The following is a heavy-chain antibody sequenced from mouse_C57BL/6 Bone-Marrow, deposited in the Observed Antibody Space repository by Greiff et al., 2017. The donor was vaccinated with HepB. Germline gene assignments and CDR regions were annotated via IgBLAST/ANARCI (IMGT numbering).Heavy chain of an antibody. CDR2: ISSGGDYI. D-gene: IGHD1-1*01. J-gene: IGHJ1*03. V-gene: IGHV5-9-1*02. CDR3: TRERIYYYGSSYWYFDV. CDR1: GFTFSSYA. Sequence: DVKLVESGEGLVKPGGSLKLSCAASGFTFSSYAMSWVRQTPEKRLEWVAYISSGGDYIYYADTVKGGFTISRDNARNTLYLQMSSLKSKDTAMYYCTRERIYYYGSSYWYFDVWGTGTTVTVSS.